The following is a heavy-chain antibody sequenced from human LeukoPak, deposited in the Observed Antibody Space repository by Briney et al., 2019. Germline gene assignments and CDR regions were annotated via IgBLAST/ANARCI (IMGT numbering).Heavy chain of an antibody. Sequence: SETLSLTCTVSGGSISSSSFYWAWIRQPPGKGLEWIGSIYYSGTTYYNPSVKSRVTMSVDTSKKQFSLQLSSVTAADTAVYYCARAFTFPDWLEPWGQGTLVTVSS. J-gene: IGHJ5*02. D-gene: IGHD2/OR15-2a*01. CDR3: ARAFTFPDWLEP. V-gene: IGHV4-39*01. CDR1: GGSISSSSFY. CDR2: IYYSGTT.